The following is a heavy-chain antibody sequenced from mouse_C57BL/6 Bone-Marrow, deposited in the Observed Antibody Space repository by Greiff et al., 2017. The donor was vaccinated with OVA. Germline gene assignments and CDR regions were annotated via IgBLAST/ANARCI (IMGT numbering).Heavy chain of an antibody. CDR3: ARSAGRSYVGWFAY. CDR2: IDPSDSYT. D-gene: IGHD1-1*01. V-gene: IGHV1-69*01. CDR1: GYSFTSYW. J-gene: IGHJ3*01. Sequence: VQLQQPGAELVMPGASVKLSCKASGYSFTSYWMHWVKQRPGKGLEWIGVIDPSDSYTNYNQKFKGKSTLTVDKSSSTAYMQLSSLTSEDSAVYDCARSAGRSYVGWFAYWGQGTLVTVSA.